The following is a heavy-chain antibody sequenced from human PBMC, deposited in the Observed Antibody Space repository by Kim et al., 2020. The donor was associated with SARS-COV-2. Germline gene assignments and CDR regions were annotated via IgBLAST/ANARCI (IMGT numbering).Heavy chain of an antibody. CDR3: AKDGDFWSGYYPSYFDY. V-gene: IGHV3-30*18. J-gene: IGHJ4*02. Sequence: GGSLRLSCAASGFTFSSYGMHWVRQAPGKGLEWVAVISYDGSNKYYADSVKGRFTISRDNSKNTLYLQMNSLRAEDTAVYYCAKDGDFWSGYYPSYFDYWGQGTLVTVSS. CDR2: ISYDGSNK. D-gene: IGHD3-3*01. CDR1: GFTFSSYG.